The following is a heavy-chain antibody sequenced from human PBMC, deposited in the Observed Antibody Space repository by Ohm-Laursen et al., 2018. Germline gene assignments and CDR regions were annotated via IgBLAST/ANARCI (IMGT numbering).Heavy chain of an antibody. V-gene: IGHV3-23*01. CDR3: AKRWAYYFDH. D-gene: IGHD5-24*01. CDR1: GFTFDDYA. J-gene: IGHJ4*02. Sequence: SLRLSCAASGFTFDDYAMHWVRQAPGKGLEWVSSISGSGGSTNYADSVKGRFTISRDNSKNTVFLQMNSLRAEDTAVYYCAKRWAYYFDHWGQGTQVTVSP. CDR2: ISGSGGST.